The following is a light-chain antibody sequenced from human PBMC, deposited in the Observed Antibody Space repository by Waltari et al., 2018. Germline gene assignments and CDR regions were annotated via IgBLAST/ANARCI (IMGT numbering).Light chain of an antibody. J-gene: IGKJ1*01. V-gene: IGKV3-20*01. CDR1: QCVSGS. CDR3: QHYVRLPAT. CDR2: GAS. Sequence: EIVLTQSPGTLSLSPGARAPLSCRASQCVSGSLAWYQQKGGKAPRLLIYGASSRATGIPDRFSGSGSGTDFSLTISSLEPEDFAVYYCQHYVRLPATFGQGTKVEIK.